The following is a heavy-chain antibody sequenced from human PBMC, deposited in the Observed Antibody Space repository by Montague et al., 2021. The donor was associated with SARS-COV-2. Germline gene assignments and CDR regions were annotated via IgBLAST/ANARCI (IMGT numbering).Heavy chain of an antibody. CDR1: GFTFSSYE. CDR3: ARAAAYVLVTNRNYDY. V-gene: IGHV3-48*03. CDR2: ISSSGSTI. J-gene: IGHJ4*02. D-gene: IGHD2/OR15-2a*01. Sequence: SLRLSCAASGFTFSSYEMNWVRQAPGKGLEWVSYISSSGSTIYYADSVKGRFTISSDNAKNSLYLQMNSLRAEDTAVYYCARAAAYVLVTNRNYDYWGQGTLVTVSS.